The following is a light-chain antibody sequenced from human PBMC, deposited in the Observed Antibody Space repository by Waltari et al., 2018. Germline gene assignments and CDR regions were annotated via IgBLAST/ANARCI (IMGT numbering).Light chain of an antibody. Sequence: DIQMTQSPSSLSASVGDRVTITCQASQDISNYLNWYQQKPGKAPKLLIYDASNLETGVPSRFSGSGSETDFTFTISSLQSEDIATYYCQQRSNWPPITFGQGTRLEIK. CDR3: QQRSNWPPIT. CDR2: DAS. CDR1: QDISNY. V-gene: IGKV1-33*01. J-gene: IGKJ5*01.